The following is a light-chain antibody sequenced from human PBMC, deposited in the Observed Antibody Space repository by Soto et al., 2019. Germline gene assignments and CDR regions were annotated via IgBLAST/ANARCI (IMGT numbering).Light chain of an antibody. CDR3: QQYGSSRRT. Sequence: EIGLTQSTGTLSWSPGERATLSWRASQSVSSSYLAWYQQKHGQAPRLLIYGASSRATGIPDRFSGSGYGTDFNLTISRLETEDFAVYYCQQYGSSRRTFGQGTQVDI. CDR2: GAS. CDR1: QSVSSSY. J-gene: IGKJ1*01. V-gene: IGKV3-20*01.